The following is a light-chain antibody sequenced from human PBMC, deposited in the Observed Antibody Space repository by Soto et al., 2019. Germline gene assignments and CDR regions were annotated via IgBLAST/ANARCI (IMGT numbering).Light chain of an antibody. CDR3: AAWDDSLSGLV. CDR2: RNN. CDR1: SSNIGSNY. J-gene: IGLJ1*01. V-gene: IGLV1-47*01. Sequence: QSVLTKPPSANGAPGQRVTISCSGSSSNIGSNYVYWYQQLPGTAPKLLIYRNNQRPSGVPDRFSGSKSGTSASLAISGLRSEDEADYYCAAWDDSLSGLVFGTGTKVTVL.